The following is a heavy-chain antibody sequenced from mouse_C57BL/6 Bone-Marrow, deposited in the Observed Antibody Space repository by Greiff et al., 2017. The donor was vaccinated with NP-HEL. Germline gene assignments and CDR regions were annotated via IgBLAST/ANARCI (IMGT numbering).Heavy chain of an antibody. CDR1: GYSITSGYY. CDR3: ARENDSSFYAMDY. D-gene: IGHD1-1*01. CDR2: ISYDGSD. V-gene: IGHV3-6*01. Sequence: EVQRVESGPGLVKPSQSLSLTCSVTGYSITSGYYWNWIRQFPGNKLEWMGYISYDGSDNYNPSLKNRISITRDTYKNQFFLKLNSVTTEDTATYYCARENDSSFYAMDYWGQGTSVTVSS. J-gene: IGHJ4*01.